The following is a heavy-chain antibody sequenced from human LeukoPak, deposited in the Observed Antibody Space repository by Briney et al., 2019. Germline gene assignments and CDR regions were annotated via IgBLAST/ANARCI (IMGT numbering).Heavy chain of an antibody. CDR1: GFTFTSYS. V-gene: IGHV3-30-3*01. Sequence: GGSLRLSCAASGFTFTSYSMNWVRQAPGKGLEWVAVISSDGSSEQSADSVKGRFTISRGNSKNMLFLQMDSLRAEDAAVYYCARDLSGSYVSDYWGQGTLVTVSS. J-gene: IGHJ4*02. CDR3: ARDLSGSYVSDY. D-gene: IGHD1-26*01. CDR2: ISSDGSSE.